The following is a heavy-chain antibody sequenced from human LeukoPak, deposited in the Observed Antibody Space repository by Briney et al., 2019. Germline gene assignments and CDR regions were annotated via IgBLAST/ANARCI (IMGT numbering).Heavy chain of an antibody. CDR1: YY. CDR3: ATYRQVLLPFES. Sequence: YYWGWIRQAPGKGLEWVSYISSSGSTIYYADSVKGRFTISRDNAKNSLYLQMNSLRAEDTAIYYCATYRQVLLPFESWGQGALVTVSS. CDR2: ISSSGSTI. D-gene: IGHD2-8*02. V-gene: IGHV3-11*01. J-gene: IGHJ4*02.